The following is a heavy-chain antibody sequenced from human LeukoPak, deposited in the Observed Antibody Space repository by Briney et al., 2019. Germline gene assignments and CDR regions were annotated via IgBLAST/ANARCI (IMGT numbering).Heavy chain of an antibody. CDR1: DGSISSWY. CDR2: IYDSGNT. J-gene: IGHJ4*02. CDR3: ARETSLMGYASGLGFNY. V-gene: IGHV4-59*01. D-gene: IGHD6-19*01. Sequence: PSETLSLTCTVSDGSISSWYWSWIRQPPGKGLEWIGYIYDSGNTNYNPSLKSRVTISIDTSKNQFSLKLTSVTAADTATYYCARETSLMGYASGLGFNYWGQGILVTVSS.